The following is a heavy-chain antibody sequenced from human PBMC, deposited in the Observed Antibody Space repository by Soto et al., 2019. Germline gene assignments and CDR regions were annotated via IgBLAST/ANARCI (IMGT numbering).Heavy chain of an antibody. D-gene: IGHD6-13*01. CDR3: ARDIAAAGTQDYYYGMDV. Sequence: PGGSLRLSCAASGFTFSSYAMHWVRQAPGKGLEWVAVISYDGSNKYYADSVKGRFTISRDNSKNTLYLQMNSLRAGDTAVYYCARDIAAAGTQDYYYGMDVWGQGTTVTVSS. V-gene: IGHV3-30-3*01. J-gene: IGHJ6*02. CDR1: GFTFSSYA. CDR2: ISYDGSNK.